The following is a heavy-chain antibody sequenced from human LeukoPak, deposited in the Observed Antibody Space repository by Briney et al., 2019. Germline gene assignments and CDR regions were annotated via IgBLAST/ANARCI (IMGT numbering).Heavy chain of an antibody. CDR1: GFTFSNFG. V-gene: IGHV3-30*02. Sequence: GVSLRLSCAASGFTFSNFGMHWVRQGPGKGLEWVAFIRYDGTNKYYADSVKGRFTISRDDSKNTLYMRMNSLRPEDTAVYYCAKENSGWYYFDYWGQGTLVTVSS. CDR2: IRYDGTNK. J-gene: IGHJ4*02. CDR3: AKENSGWYYFDY. D-gene: IGHD6-19*01.